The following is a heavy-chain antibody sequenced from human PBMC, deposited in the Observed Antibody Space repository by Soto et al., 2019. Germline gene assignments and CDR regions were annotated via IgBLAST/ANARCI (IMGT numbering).Heavy chain of an antibody. CDR2: IIPIFGTA. V-gene: IGHV1-69*13. CDR3: ARDCRGNCITIFGVVTAADGMDV. CDR1: GGTFSSYA. J-gene: IGHJ6*02. Sequence: PSVKVSCXASGGTFSSYAISWVRQAPGQGLEWMGGIIPIFGTANYAQKFQGRVTITADESTSTAYMELSSLRSEDTAVYYCARDCRGNCITIFGVVTAADGMDVWGQGTTVTVSS. D-gene: IGHD3-3*01.